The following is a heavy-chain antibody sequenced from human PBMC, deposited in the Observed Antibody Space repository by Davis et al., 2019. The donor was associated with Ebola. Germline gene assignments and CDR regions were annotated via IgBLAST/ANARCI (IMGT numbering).Heavy chain of an antibody. CDR1: GFPFRDYY. Sequence: PGGSLRLSCAASGFPFRDYYMSWIRQAPGKGLAWLSYISGSSGTIEYADSVKGRFTISRDNAKNLLYLQMNSLRAEDTAVYYYARETSMVVDWGQGTLVTVSS. CDR3: ARETSMVVD. V-gene: IGHV3-11*01. J-gene: IGHJ4*02. D-gene: IGHD5-18*01. CDR2: ISGSSGTI.